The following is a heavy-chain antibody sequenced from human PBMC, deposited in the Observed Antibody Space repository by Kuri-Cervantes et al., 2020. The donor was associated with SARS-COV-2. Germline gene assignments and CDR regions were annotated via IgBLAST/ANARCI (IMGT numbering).Heavy chain of an antibody. CDR2: INHSGST. CDR1: GGSFSGYY. J-gene: IGHJ4*02. Sequence: GSLRLSCAVYGGSFSGYYWSWIRQPPGKGLEWIGEINHSGSTNYNPSLKSRVTISVDTSKNQFSLKLSSVTAADTAVYYCARDGRAYCGGDCGLFDYWGQGTLVTVSS. D-gene: IGHD2-21*02. V-gene: IGHV4-34*01. CDR3: ARDGRAYCGGDCGLFDY.